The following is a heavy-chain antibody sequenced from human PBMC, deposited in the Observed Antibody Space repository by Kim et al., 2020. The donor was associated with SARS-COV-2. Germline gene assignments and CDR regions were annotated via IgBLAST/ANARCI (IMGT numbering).Heavy chain of an antibody. J-gene: IGHJ3*01. CDR1: GGSFSGYY. D-gene: IGHD5-12*01. V-gene: IGHV4-34*01. Sequence: SETLSLTCAVYGGSFSGYYWTWLRQPPGKGLEWIGEITHSGSTNYNPSLKSRVTISIDTSKNQFSLRVRSVTAADTAVYYCARGLLTKWVLVAFDFWG. CDR2: ITHSGST. CDR3: ARGLLTKWVLVAFDF.